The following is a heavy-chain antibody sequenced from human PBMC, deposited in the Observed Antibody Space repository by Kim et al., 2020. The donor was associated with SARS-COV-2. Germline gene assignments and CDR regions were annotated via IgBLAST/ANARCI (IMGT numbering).Heavy chain of an antibody. Sequence: GGSLRLSCAASGFIFGNYYMSWIRQAPGKGLEWVSYISSSSSYTNYADSVKGRFTISRDNAKNSLFLHMNSLRGEDTAVYYCARGRDSFNSAYFGDYNYYYGMDIWGQGTTVNVSS. CDR1: GFIFGNYY. V-gene: IGHV3-11*06. CDR3: ARGRDSFNSAYFGDYNYYYGMDI. D-gene: IGHD5-12*01. J-gene: IGHJ6*02. CDR2: ISSSSSYT.